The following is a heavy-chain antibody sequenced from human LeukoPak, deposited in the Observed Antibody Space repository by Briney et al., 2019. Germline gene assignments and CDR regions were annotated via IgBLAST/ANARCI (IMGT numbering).Heavy chain of an antibody. Sequence: GGSLRLSCTASGFNFSAYWMSWVRQAPGKGLEWVANIKQDGSEKNYVDSVRGRFTISRDNAKNSLYLQMNSLRAEDTAAYYCGSGSTWLPRGQGTLVTVSS. D-gene: IGHD6-13*01. V-gene: IGHV3-7*01. CDR3: GSGSTWLP. J-gene: IGHJ4*02. CDR2: IKQDGSEK. CDR1: GFNFSAYW.